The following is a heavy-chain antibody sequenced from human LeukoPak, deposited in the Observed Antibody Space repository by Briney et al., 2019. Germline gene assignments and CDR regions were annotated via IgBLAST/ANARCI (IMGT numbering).Heavy chain of an antibody. CDR2: IYQSGNS. CDR3: ARSPSRYNWNFDY. D-gene: IGHD1-20*01. Sequence: SETLSLTCAVSGYSLSSGYYWGWIRQPPGKELEWIGSIYQSGNSYQKSSLKSRLTLSVDTSKNHFSLKVRSVTAADTAVYYCARSPSRYNWNFDYWGQGILVIVSS. CDR1: GYSLSSGYY. V-gene: IGHV4-38-2*01. J-gene: IGHJ4*02.